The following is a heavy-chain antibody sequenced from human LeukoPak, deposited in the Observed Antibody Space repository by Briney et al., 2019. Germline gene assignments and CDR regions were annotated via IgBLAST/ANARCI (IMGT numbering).Heavy chain of an antibody. D-gene: IGHD5-24*01. CDR1: GFTFSSYS. J-gene: IGHJ4*02. V-gene: IGHV3-21*01. Sequence: GGSLRLSCAASGFTFSSYSMNWVRQAPGKGLEWVSSISSSSSYIYYADSVKGRFTISRDNAKNSLYLQMNSLRAEDTAVYYCARLPRRDGYNSVDYWGQGTLVTVSS. CDR2: ISSSSSYI. CDR3: ARLPRRDGYNSVDY.